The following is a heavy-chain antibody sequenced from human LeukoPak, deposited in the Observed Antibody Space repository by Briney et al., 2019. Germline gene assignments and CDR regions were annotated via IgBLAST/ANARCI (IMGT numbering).Heavy chain of an antibody. CDR3: ARETTLTGFASGLGFNY. V-gene: IGHV4-61*01. CDR1: GGSISSGSYY. J-gene: IGHJ4*02. Sequence: PSQTLSLTCTVSGGSISSGSYYWSWIRQPPGKGLEWIGYIYENGISNYNPSLKSRVTILIDTSKNQFSLKLSSVTAADTAVYYCARETTLTGFASGLGFNYWGQGTLVTVSS. CDR2: IYENGIS. D-gene: IGHD6-19*01.